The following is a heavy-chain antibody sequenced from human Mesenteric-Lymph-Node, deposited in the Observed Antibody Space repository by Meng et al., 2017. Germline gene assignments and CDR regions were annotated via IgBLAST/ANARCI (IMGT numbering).Heavy chain of an antibody. V-gene: IGHV3-21*01. Sequence: GGSLRLSCAASGFTFSTYSMSWVRQAPGKGLDWVSSISAGGDAIYYADSLKGRFTISRDNAENSLYLQMNSLRADDTGVYYCARAAGSYLDAFDIWGQGAMVAVSS. CDR3: ARAAGSYLDAFDI. CDR1: GFTFSTYS. J-gene: IGHJ3*02. CDR2: ISAGGDAI. D-gene: IGHD3-10*01.